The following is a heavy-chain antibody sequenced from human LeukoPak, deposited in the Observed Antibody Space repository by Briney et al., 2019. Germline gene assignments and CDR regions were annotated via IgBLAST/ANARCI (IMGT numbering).Heavy chain of an antibody. CDR3: AKPPLRFLEWLFDY. CDR2: ISGSGGST. V-gene: IGHV3-23*01. CDR1: GFTFSSYG. J-gene: IGHJ4*02. Sequence: GRSLRLSCAASGFTFSSYGMHWVRQAPGKGLEWVSAISGSGGSTYYADSVKGRFTISRDNSKNTLYLQMNSLRAEDTAVYYCAKPPLRFLEWLFDYWGQGTLVTVSS. D-gene: IGHD3-3*01.